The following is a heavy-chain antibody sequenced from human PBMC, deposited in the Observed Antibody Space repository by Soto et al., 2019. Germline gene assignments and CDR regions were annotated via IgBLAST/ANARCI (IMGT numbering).Heavy chain of an antibody. CDR3: AKAPSYGAVYNWFDP. D-gene: IGHD4-17*01. Sequence: GGSLRLSCAASGFTFSSYAMSWVRQAPGKGLEWVSAISGSGGSTYYADSVKGRFTISRDNPKNTLYLQMNSLRAEDTAVYYCAKAPSYGAVYNWFDPWGQGTLVTVSS. CDR1: GFTFSSYA. V-gene: IGHV3-23*01. CDR2: ISGSGGST. J-gene: IGHJ5*02.